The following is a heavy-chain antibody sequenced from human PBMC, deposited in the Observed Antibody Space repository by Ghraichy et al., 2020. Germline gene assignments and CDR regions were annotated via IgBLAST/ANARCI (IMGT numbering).Heavy chain of an antibody. D-gene: IGHD5-12*01. Sequence: ASVKVSCKASGYTFTSYAMNWVRQAPGQGLEWMGWINTNTGNPTYAQGFTGRFVFSLDTSVSTAYLQISSLKAEDTAVYYCARDKEAVANYYYGMDVWGQGTTVTVSS. CDR3: ARDKEAVANYYYGMDV. V-gene: IGHV7-4-1*02. J-gene: IGHJ6*02. CDR1: GYTFTSYA. CDR2: INTNTGNP.